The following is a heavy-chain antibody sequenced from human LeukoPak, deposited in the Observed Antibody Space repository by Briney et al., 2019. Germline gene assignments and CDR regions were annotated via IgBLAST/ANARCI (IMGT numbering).Heavy chain of an antibody. J-gene: IGHJ4*02. CDR3: ARDQFLDS. CDR2: IDSRGSTI. Sequence: GGSLRLSCAASGFTFSDYYMSWLRQAPGQGLEWISYIDSRGSTIYYADSVKGRFTISRYNAKNSLYLQMNSLRAEDTAVYYCARDQFLDSWGQGTLVTVSS. CDR1: GFTFSDYY. V-gene: IGHV3-11*01.